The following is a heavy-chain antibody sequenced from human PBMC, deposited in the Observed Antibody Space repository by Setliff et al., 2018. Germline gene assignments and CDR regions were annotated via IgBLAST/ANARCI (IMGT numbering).Heavy chain of an antibody. CDR3: ARDYRGSYDH. CDR2: ISYEGSHI. Sequence: GGSLRLSCAASGFTFSKSAMHWVRQAPGKGLEWVAVISYEGSHIYYSDSVRGRFTISRDNSRNTLFLHMSSLRPDDTAIYYCARDYRGSYDHWGQGTLVTVSS. J-gene: IGHJ4*02. V-gene: IGHV3-30*15. CDR1: GFTFSKSA. D-gene: IGHD1-26*01.